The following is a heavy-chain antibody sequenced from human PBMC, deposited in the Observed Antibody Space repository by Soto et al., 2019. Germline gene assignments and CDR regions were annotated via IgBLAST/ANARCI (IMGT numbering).Heavy chain of an antibody. CDR2: MNPNSGNT. J-gene: IGHJ6*02. CDR1: GYTFTSYD. Sequence: ASVKVSWKASGYTFTSYDINWVRQATGQGLEWMGWMNPNSGNTGYAQKFQGRVTMTRNTSISTAYMELSSLRSEDTAVYYCAIYDFWSGYYLWYYYYGMDVWGQGTTVTVSS. D-gene: IGHD3-3*01. CDR3: AIYDFWSGYYLWYYYYGMDV. V-gene: IGHV1-8*01.